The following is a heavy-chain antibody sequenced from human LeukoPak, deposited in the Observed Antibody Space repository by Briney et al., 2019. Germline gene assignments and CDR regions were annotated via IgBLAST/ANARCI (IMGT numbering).Heavy chain of an antibody. D-gene: IGHD1-26*01. J-gene: IGHJ4*02. CDR3: ARDLSGSYFYFDY. Sequence: TGGSLRLSCAASGFTVSSNYMSWVRQAPGKGLEWVSVIYSGGSTYYADSVKGRFTISRDNTKNTLYLQMNSLRAEGTAVYYCARDLSGSYFYFDYWGQGTLVTVSS. CDR2: IYSGGST. V-gene: IGHV3-53*01. CDR1: GFTVSSNY.